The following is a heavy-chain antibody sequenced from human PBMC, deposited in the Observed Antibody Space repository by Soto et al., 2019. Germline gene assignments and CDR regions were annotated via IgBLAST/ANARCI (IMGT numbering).Heavy chain of an antibody. V-gene: IGHV3-23*01. CDR1: GFTFSSYA. Sequence: GSLRLSCAASGFTFSSYAMSWVRQAPGKGLGWVSAISAGAVATNYADSVKGRFTISRDNSKNTLYLQMNSLRAEDTAVYYCAKGRESSGSYRPFDYWGQGALVTVSS. J-gene: IGHJ4*02. CDR2: ISAGAVAT. D-gene: IGHD3-22*01. CDR3: AKGRESSGSYRPFDY.